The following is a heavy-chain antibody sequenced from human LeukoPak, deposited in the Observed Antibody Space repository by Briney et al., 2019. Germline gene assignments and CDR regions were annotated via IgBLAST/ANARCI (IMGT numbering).Heavy chain of an antibody. V-gene: IGHV4-30-4*01. Sequence: PSETLSLTCTVSGGSISSGDYYWSWIRQPPGKGLEWFGYIYYSGSTYYNPSLKSRVTISVDTSKNQFSLKLSSVTAADTAVYYCAREGNLGYCSGGSCYYFDYWGQGTLVTVSS. CDR3: AREGNLGYCSGGSCYYFDY. CDR1: GGSISSGDYY. CDR2: IYYSGST. J-gene: IGHJ4*02. D-gene: IGHD2-15*01.